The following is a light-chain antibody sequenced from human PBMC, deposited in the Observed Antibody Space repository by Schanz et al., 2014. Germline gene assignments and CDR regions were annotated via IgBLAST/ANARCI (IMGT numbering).Light chain of an antibody. J-gene: IGLJ3*02. CDR2: GNS. CDR3: QSYDSSLSGWV. CDR1: SSNIGAGYD. Sequence: QSVLTQPPSASGTPGQRVTISCTGSSSNIGAGYDVHWYQQLPGTAPKLLIYGNSNRSSGVPDRISGSKSGTSASLAITGLQADDEAVYYCQSYDSSLSGWVFGGGTKLTVL. V-gene: IGLV1-40*01.